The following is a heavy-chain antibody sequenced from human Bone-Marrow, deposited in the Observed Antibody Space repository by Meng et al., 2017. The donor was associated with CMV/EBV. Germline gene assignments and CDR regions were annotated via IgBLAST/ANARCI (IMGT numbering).Heavy chain of an antibody. V-gene: IGHV3-21*01. CDR2: ISSSSSYI. CDR3: ARDSTGALFGVVIMVY. CDR1: GFTVSSNY. J-gene: IGHJ4*02. D-gene: IGHD3-3*01. Sequence: GESLKISCAASGFTVSSNYMSWVRQAPGKGLEWVSSISSSSSYIYYADSVKGRFTISRDNAKNSLYLQMNSLRAEDTAVYYCARDSTGALFGVVIMVYWGQGTLVTVSS.